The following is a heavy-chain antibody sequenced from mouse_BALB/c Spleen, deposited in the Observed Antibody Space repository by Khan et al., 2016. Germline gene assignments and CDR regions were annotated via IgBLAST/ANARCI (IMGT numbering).Heavy chain of an antibody. CDR2: IRLKSDDYVT. CDR3: WILL. CDR1: GFTFSNYW. Sequence: EVKLEESGGGLVQPGGSMKLSCVASGFTFSNYWMNWVRQSPEKGLEWVAEIRLKSDDYVTHYAESVRGRFTITRDDSKCSVYMQMNSLVAEDTGIYYCWILLWGQGTTLTVSS. V-gene: IGHV6-6*02. J-gene: IGHJ2*01.